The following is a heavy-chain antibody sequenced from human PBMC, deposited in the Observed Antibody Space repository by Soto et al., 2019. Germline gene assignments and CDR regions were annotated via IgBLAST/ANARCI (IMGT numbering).Heavy chain of an antibody. Sequence: PSETLSLTCTVSGGSISSNYWSWIRQAPGKGLEWIGNIYYSGSTNYNPSLKSRVTISVDTSKNQFSLKVSSATAADTAVYYCARHSNRNYGLYYFDYWGLGALVTVSS. CDR2: IYYSGST. CDR1: GGSISSNY. V-gene: IGHV4-59*08. J-gene: IGHJ4*02. D-gene: IGHD4-4*01. CDR3: ARHSNRNYGLYYFDY.